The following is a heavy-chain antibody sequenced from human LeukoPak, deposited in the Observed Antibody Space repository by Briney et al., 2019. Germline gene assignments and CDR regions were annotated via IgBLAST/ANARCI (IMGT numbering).Heavy chain of an antibody. CDR3: ARGRGSGYFRYYYYMDV. D-gene: IGHD6-19*01. J-gene: IGHJ6*03. V-gene: IGHV4-34*01. CDR1: GGSFSGYY. Sequence: PSETLSLTCAVYGGSFSGYYWSWIRQPPGKGLEWIGEINHSGNTNSNPSLKSRVTMSVDTSKNQFSLKLSSLTAADTAVYYCARGRGSGYFRYYYYMDVWGKGTTVTVSS. CDR2: INHSGNT.